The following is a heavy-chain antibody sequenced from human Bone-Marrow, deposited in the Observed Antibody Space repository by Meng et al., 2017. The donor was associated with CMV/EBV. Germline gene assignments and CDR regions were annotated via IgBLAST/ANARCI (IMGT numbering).Heavy chain of an antibody. CDR1: GGSISSYY. CDR2: IYYSGST. D-gene: IGHD3-3*01. V-gene: IGHV4-59*01. CDR3: AGSYYDFWSGYSAADYYYYYGMDV. J-gene: IGHJ6*02. Sequence: SETLSLTCTVSGGSISSYYWSWIRQPPGKGLEWIGYIYYSGSTNYNPSLKSRVTISVDTSKSQFSLKLSSVTAADTAVYYCAGSYYDFWSGYSAADYYYYYGMDVWGQGTTVTVPS.